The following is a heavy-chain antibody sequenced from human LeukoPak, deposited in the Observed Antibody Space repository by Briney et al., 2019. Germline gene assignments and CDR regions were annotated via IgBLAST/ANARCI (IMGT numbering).Heavy chain of an antibody. D-gene: IGHD2-8*02. CDR3: VREESGGYFDY. CDR1: GYTFTGYY. J-gene: IGHJ4*02. V-gene: IGHV1-46*01. CDR2: ITPSVDTT. Sequence: ASVKVSCKASGYTFTGYYMHWVRQAPGQGLEWVGRITPSVDTTNYAQKFRDRVTMTRDTSTSTAYMELSSLRSEDTAVYHCVREESGGYFDYWGQGTLVTVSS.